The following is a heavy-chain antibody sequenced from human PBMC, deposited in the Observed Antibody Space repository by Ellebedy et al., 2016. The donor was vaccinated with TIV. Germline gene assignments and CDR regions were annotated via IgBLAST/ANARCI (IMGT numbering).Heavy chain of an antibody. CDR3: ARATLYYDFWSGYYPYYFDY. V-gene: IGHV1-3*01. D-gene: IGHD3-3*01. CDR1: GYTFTSYA. J-gene: IGHJ4*02. Sequence: AASVKVSCKASGYTFTSYAMHWVRQAPGQRLEWMGWINAGNGNTKYSQKFQGRVTITRDTSASTAYMELSSLRSEDTAVYYCARATLYYDFWSGYYPYYFDYWGQGTLVTVSS. CDR2: INAGNGNT.